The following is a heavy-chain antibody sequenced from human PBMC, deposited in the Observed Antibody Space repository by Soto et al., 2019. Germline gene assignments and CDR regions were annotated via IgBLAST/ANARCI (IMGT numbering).Heavy chain of an antibody. J-gene: IGHJ6*02. CDR1: GYKFTNYW. CDR2: IDPTESHT. D-gene: IGHD1-26*01. CDR3: ARCAVGDHVLDV. Sequence: PGESLKISCKGSGYKFTNYWIIWVRQMPGKGLEWMGKIDPTESHTKYSPSFQGHVTISVDKSITTAYLQWNSLKASDTAIYYCARCAVGDHVLDVWGQGTTVTVSS. V-gene: IGHV5-10-1*01.